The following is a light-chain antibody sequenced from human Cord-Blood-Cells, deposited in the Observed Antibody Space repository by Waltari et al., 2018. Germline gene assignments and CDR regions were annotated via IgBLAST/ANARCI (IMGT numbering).Light chain of an antibody. CDR2: WAS. V-gene: IGKV4-1*01. J-gene: IGKJ1*01. Sequence: DIVMTQSPDSLAVSLGERATINCKSSQSVLYSSNNKNYLAWYQQKPGQPPKLLIYWASTRESVVPDRFSGSGSGTDFTLTISSLQAEDVAVYYCQQYYSTPWTFGQVTKVEIK. CDR3: QQYYSTPWT. CDR1: QSVLYSSNNKNY.